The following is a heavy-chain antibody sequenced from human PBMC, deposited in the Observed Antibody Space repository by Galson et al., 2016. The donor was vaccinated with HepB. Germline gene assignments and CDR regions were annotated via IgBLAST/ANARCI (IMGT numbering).Heavy chain of an antibody. V-gene: IGHV3-15*01. CDR3: TTDAGLAQFDY. Sequence: SLRLSCAASGFTFSDAWMSWVRQAPGKGLEWVGRIKTIGEGGASDYAAPVKGSLTISRDDSKNTLYLQMNSLKTDDTAVYYCTTDAGLAQFDYWGQGTLVTVSS. CDR1: GFTFSDAW. D-gene: IGHD3-3*02. CDR2: IKTIGEGGAS. J-gene: IGHJ4*02.